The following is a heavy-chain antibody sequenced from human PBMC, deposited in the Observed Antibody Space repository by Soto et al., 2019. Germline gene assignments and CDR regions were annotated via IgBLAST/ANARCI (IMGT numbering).Heavy chain of an antibody. CDR2: ISGSGDST. Sequence: EVQLLESGGGLVQPGGSLRLSCAASGFTFSSYAMRWVRQAPGKGLEWVSAISGSGDSTYYADSVKGRLTTSRDNSKNTLYLQMNSLRAEDTAVYYCARRGSGSYYDYWGQGTLVTVSS. CDR1: GFTFSSYA. J-gene: IGHJ4*02. V-gene: IGHV3-23*01. CDR3: ARRGSGSYYDY. D-gene: IGHD1-26*01.